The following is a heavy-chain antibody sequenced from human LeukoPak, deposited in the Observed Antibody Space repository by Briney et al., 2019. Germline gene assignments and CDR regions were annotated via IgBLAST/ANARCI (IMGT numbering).Heavy chain of an antibody. V-gene: IGHV3-74*01. CDR2: INTAETTR. CDR3: VRGGYSINSFDY. Sequence: GGSRRLSCAATGFTFSDYWMHWVRQAPGKGLVWVSRINTAETTRNIADFVEGRFTISRDNAKNTLYLQMNSLRVEDTAVYYCVRGGYSINSFDYWGQGTLVTVSS. J-gene: IGHJ4*02. D-gene: IGHD4-11*01. CDR1: GFTFSDYW.